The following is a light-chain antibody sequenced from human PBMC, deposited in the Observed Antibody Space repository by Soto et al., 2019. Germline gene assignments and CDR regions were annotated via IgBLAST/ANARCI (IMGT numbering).Light chain of an antibody. V-gene: IGLV1-47*02. CDR3: AAWDSSVSGRV. CDR2: DDN. J-gene: IGLJ3*02. Sequence: QSVLTQPPTASGTPGQRVTNSCSGSSSNIGRNYVYWYQQLPGTAPKLLVFDDNQRPSGVPDRFSDSKSGTSASLTISGLWSEDEADYYCAAWDSSVSGRVFGGGTKLTVL. CDR1: SSNIGRNY.